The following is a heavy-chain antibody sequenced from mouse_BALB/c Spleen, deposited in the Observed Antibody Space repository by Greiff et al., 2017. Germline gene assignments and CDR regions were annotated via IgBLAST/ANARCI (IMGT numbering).Heavy chain of an antibody. J-gene: IGHJ4*01. V-gene: IGHV2-6-7*01. Sequence: VKLMESGPGLVAPSHTLSITCTASGFSFTGYGVNWVRQPPGKGLEWLGMIWGDGSTYYNSALKSRLSISKDNTKSQVFLKLNSMQTDDTARYYCARDYGNEYCNDMDYWGQGTSVTVSS. D-gene: IGHD2-1*01. CDR2: IWGDGST. CDR3: ARDYGNEYCNDMDY. CDR1: GFSFTGYG.